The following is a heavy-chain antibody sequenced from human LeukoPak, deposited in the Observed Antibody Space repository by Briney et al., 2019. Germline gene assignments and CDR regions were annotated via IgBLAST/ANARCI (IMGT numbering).Heavy chain of an antibody. V-gene: IGHV1-3*01. D-gene: IGHD4-23*01. CDR1: GYTFTSYA. CDR3: ARADLVRNYYGMDV. Sequence: ASVKVSCKASGYTFTSYAMHWVRQAPGQRLEWMGWINAGNGNTKYSQKFQGRVTITRDTSASTAYMELNSLRSEDTAVYYCARADLVRNYYGMDVWGKGTTVTVSS. J-gene: IGHJ6*04. CDR2: INAGNGNT.